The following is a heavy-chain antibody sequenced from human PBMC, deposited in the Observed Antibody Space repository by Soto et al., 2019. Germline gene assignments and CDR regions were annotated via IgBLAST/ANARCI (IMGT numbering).Heavy chain of an antibody. CDR2: ISSSGSTI. V-gene: IGHV3-11*01. D-gene: IGHD3-10*01. J-gene: IGHJ5*02. CDR3: ARVCITMVRGVPLSCIDP. CDR1: GFTFSDYY. Sequence: GGSLRLSCAASGFTFSDYYMSWIRQAPGKGLEWVSYISSSGSTIYYADSVKGRFTISRDNAKNSLYLQMNSLRAEDTAVYYCARVCITMVRGVPLSCIDPWGQGTLVTVSS.